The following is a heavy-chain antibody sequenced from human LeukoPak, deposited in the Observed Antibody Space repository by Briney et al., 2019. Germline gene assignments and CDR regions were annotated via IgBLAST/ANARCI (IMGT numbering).Heavy chain of an antibody. CDR3: TTFYYHSSGSSHY. Sequence: GGSLRLSCAASGFTFSNAWMSWVRQGPGKGLEWVGRLKTKTDGGTTDYAAPVKSIFTISRDDSKNTLYLQMTSLNTEDTAIYYCTTFYYHSSGSSHYWGQGTLVTVSS. CDR2: LKTKTDGGTT. D-gene: IGHD3-22*01. CDR1: GFTFSNAW. J-gene: IGHJ4*02. V-gene: IGHV3-15*01.